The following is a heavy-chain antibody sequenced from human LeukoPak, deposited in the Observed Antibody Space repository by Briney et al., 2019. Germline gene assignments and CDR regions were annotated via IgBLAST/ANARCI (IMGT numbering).Heavy chain of an antibody. V-gene: IGHV4-34*01. CDR2: INHSGST. J-gene: IGHJ1*01. CDR1: GGSFSGCY. Sequence: SETLSLTCAVYGGSFSGCYWSWIRQPPGKGLEWIEEINHSGSTNYNPSLKSRVTISVDTSKNQFSLKLSSVTAADTAVYYRARGPRVPLGRRGYYYAGYFQHWGQGTLVTVSS. CDR3: ARGPRVPLGRRGYYYAGYFQH. D-gene: IGHD3-22*01.